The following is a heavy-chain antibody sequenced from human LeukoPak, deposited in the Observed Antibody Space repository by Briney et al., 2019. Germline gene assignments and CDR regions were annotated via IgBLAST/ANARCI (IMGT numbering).Heavy chain of an antibody. V-gene: IGHV4-59*13. CDR2: TYDGGRG. CDR1: GGYISSSF. Sequence: PSETLSLTCTVSGGYISSSFWTWIRQAPGKGLELIGFTYDGGRGNYKPSLRSRVDISLDTSSNRYSLRPTSVTAADTGVYYCARLWRPHDYDNWFDHWGQGILVTVSS. J-gene: IGHJ5*02. D-gene: IGHD4-17*01. CDR3: ARLWRPHDYDNWFDH.